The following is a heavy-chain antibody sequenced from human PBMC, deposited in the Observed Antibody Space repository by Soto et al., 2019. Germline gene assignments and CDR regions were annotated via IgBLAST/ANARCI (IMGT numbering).Heavy chain of an antibody. J-gene: IGHJ5*02. CDR2: ISGSGGST. CDR1: GFTFSSYA. D-gene: IGHD2-21*02. V-gene: IGHV3-23*01. Sequence: PGGSLRLSCGASGFTFSSYAMSWVRQAPGKGLEWVSAISGSGGSTYYADSVKGRFTISRDNSKNTLYLQMNSLRAEDTAVYYCAKGGYCGGDCYGWFDPWGQGTLLIVTS. CDR3: AKGGYCGGDCYGWFDP.